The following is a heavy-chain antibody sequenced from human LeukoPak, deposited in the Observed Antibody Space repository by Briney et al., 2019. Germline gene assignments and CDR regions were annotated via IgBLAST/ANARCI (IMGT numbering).Heavy chain of an antibody. CDR1: GFTFGSYG. CDR2: ISYDGSNK. CDR3: AKDLGYCSGGSCYYQYYYYYGMDV. D-gene: IGHD2-15*01. Sequence: GRSLRLSCAASGFTFGSYGMHWVRQAPGKGLEWVAVISYDGSNKYYADSVKGRFTISRDNSKNTLYLQMNSLRAEDTAVYYCAKDLGYCSGGSCYYQYYYYYGMDVWGKGTTVTVSS. J-gene: IGHJ6*04. V-gene: IGHV3-30*18.